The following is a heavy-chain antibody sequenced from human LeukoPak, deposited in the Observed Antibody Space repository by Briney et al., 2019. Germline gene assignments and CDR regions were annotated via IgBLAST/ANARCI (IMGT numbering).Heavy chain of an antibody. D-gene: IGHD6-13*01. CDR3: ATDKQASPDY. CDR2: IKSQIDGGTA. V-gene: IGHV3-15*01. J-gene: IGHJ4*02. Sequence: GGSLRLSCAASGFTTTSRFTFTKAWMSWVRQAPAKGLEWVGRIKSQIDGGTANYSAPVKGRFTISRDDSKNTLYLQMDSLKIEDTALYYCATDKQASPDYWGQGTLVTVSS. CDR1: GFTTTSRFTFTKAW.